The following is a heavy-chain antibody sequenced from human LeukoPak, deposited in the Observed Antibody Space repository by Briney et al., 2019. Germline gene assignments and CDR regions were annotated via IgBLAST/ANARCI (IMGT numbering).Heavy chain of an antibody. J-gene: IGHJ5*01. CDR1: GFTFDDYA. CDR2: ISWNSGNI. CDR3: AKDYTSRPNTLIDS. Sequence: GGSLRLSCAASGFTFDDYAIHWVRQAPGKGLEWVSGISWNSGNIGYADSVKGRFTISRDNAKNSLYLQMNSLRAEDTALYYCAKDYTSRPNTLIDSWGQGIRVTVSS. D-gene: IGHD6-13*01. V-gene: IGHV3-9*01.